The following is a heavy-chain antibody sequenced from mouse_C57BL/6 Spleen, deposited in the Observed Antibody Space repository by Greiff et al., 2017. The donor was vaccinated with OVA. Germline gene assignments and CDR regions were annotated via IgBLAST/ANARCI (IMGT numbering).Heavy chain of an antibody. V-gene: IGHV1-55*01. CDR2: IYPGSGST. Sequence: VQLQQPGAELVKPGASVKMSCKASGYTFTSYWVTWVKQRPGQGLEWIGDIYPGSGSTNYNEKFKSKATLTVDTSSSTAYMQLSSLTSEDSAVYYCARGAYDYGLAWFASWGQGTLVTVSA. CDR1: GYTFTSYW. D-gene: IGHD2-4*01. J-gene: IGHJ3*01. CDR3: ARGAYDYGLAWFAS.